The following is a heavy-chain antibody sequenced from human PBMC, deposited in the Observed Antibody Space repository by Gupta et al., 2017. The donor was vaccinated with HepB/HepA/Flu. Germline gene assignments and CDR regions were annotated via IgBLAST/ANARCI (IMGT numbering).Heavy chain of an antibody. V-gene: IGHV6-1*01. Sequence: LEWLGRTYYRSKWYNDYAVSVKSRITINPDTSKNQFSLQLNSVTPDDTAVYYCARATRSGEYDYWGQGTLVTVSS. CDR2: TYYRSKWYN. J-gene: IGHJ4*02. D-gene: IGHD3-10*01. CDR3: ARATRSGEYDY.